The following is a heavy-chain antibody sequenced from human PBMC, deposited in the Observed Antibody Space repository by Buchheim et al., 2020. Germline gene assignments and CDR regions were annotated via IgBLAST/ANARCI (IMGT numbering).Heavy chain of an antibody. Sequence: EVQLVESGGGLVQPGRSLRLSCTASGFTFGDYAISWVRQAPGKGLEWVGFIRSKAYGGTTEYAASVKGRFTISRDDSKSIAYLQMNSLKTEDTAVYYCTRDPYGDPQFTFDYWGQGTL. D-gene: IGHD4-17*01. CDR3: TRDPYGDPQFTFDY. CDR1: GFTFGDYA. V-gene: IGHV3-49*04. J-gene: IGHJ4*02. CDR2: IRSKAYGGTT.